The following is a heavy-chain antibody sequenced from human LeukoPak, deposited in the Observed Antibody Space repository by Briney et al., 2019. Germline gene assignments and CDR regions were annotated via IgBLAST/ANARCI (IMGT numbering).Heavy chain of an antibody. J-gene: IGHJ4*02. CDR3: ARPAGWLPRYYFEY. D-gene: IGHD5-24*01. CDR2: IHSSGNT. CDR1: GASISGSSYY. V-gene: IGHV4-39*01. Sequence: SETLSLTCTVSGASISGSSYYWSWIRQPPGQGLEWIGTIHSSGNTYYNPSLKSRFTISVDTSKNQFSLKLSSVTAADTAVYYCARPAGWLPRYYFEYWGQGTLVTVSS.